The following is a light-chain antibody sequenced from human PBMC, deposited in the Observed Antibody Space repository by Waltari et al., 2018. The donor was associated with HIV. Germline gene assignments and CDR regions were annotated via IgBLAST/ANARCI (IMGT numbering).Light chain of an antibody. Sequence: QSALTQPASVSGSPGQSITISCTGTSSDVGAYNYVSWYQQHPGKAPKLMIYDVSNRPSGVSNRFSGSKSCSTASLTSAGLQAQDEADYYCSSYTSNTFYVFGTGTKVTVL. CDR3: SSYTSNTFYV. V-gene: IGLV2-14*03. CDR2: DVS. CDR1: SSDVGAYNY. J-gene: IGLJ1*01.